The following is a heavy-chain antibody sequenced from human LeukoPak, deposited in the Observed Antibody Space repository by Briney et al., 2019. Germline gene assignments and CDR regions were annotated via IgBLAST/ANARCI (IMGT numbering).Heavy chain of an antibody. D-gene: IGHD6-19*01. Sequence: GGSLRLSCAASGFTFSSYSMNWVRQAPGKGLEWVSSITSSSSYIYYADSVKGRFTISRDNAKNSLYLQMNSLRAEDTAVYYCAREMLAAVAAQSWGQGTLVTVSS. J-gene: IGHJ5*02. V-gene: IGHV3-21*01. CDR2: ITSSSSYI. CDR3: AREMLAAVAAQS. CDR1: GFTFSSYS.